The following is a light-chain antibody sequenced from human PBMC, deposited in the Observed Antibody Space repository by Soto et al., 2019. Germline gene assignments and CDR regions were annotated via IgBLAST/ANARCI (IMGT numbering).Light chain of an antibody. CDR3: SSYTTSSTPLV. CDR1: SSDVGGYSY. V-gene: IGLV2-14*01. CDR2: EVS. Sequence: QSVLTQPASVSGSPGQSITISCTGTSSDVGGYSYVSWYQQHPGKAPKLMIYEVSNRPSGVSNRFSGSKSGNTASLTISGLQAEDEANYYCSSYTTSSTPLVFGTGPKVTVL. J-gene: IGLJ1*01.